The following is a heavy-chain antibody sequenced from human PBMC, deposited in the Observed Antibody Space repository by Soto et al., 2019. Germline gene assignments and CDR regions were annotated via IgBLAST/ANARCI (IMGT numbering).Heavy chain of an antibody. CDR1: GFTFSSYD. D-gene: IGHD1-7*01. CDR3: VRRVSGNYDY. CDR2: ISSNGGTT. J-gene: IGHJ4*02. V-gene: IGHV3-64*01. Sequence: EVQLAESGGGMVQPGWSLRLSCVASGFTFSSYDMHWVRQAPGKGLEYVSSISSNGGTTYYGNSVKGRFNIARDNSKNTLYLQMGSLRAEDMAVYYCVRRVSGNYDYWGQGTLVTVSS.